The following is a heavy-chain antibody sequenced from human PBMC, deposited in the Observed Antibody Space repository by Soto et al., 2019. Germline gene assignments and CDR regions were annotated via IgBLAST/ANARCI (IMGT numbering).Heavy chain of an antibody. D-gene: IGHD6-13*01. CDR2: IIPIFGTA. Sequence: GASVKVSCKASGGTFSSYAISWVRQAPGQGLEWMGGIIPIFGTANYAQKFQGRVTITADESTSTAYMELSSLRSEDTAVYYCARDHVAAAGTGTNWFDPWGQGTLVTVSS. CDR3: ARDHVAAAGTGTNWFDP. J-gene: IGHJ5*02. CDR1: GGTFSSYA. V-gene: IGHV1-69*13.